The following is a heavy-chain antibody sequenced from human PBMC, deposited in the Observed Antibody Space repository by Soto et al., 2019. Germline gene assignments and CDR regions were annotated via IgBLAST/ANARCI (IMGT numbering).Heavy chain of an antibody. CDR1: GFTFSSYS. Sequence: PGGSLRLSCAASGFTFSSYSMNWVRQAPGKGLEWVSSISSSSSYIYYADSVKGRFTISRDNAKNSLYLQMNSLRAEDTAVYYCARWATVTTGKDVGGKGTTVTVSS. V-gene: IGHV3-21*01. D-gene: IGHD4-17*01. CDR3: ARWATVTTGKDV. J-gene: IGHJ6*04. CDR2: ISSSSSYI.